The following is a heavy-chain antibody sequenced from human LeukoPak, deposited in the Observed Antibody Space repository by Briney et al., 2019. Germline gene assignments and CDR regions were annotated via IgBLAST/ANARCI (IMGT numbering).Heavy chain of an antibody. CDR1: GFTFSSYS. Sequence: GGSLRLSCAASGFTFSSYSMNWVRQAPGKGLEWVSSISSSSNYIYYADSLKGRFTISRDNAKNSLYLQMNSLRAEDTALYYCAKVIDSGSYGPGHFDYWGQGTLVTVSS. CDR2: ISSSSNYI. D-gene: IGHD5-18*01. V-gene: IGHV3-21*04. CDR3: AKVIDSGSYGPGHFDY. J-gene: IGHJ4*02.